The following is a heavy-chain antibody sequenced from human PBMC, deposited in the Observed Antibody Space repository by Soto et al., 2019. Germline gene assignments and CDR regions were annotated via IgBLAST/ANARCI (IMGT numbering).Heavy chain of an antibody. D-gene: IGHD5-18*01. CDR2: IYYSGST. V-gene: IGHV4-59*08. Sequence: SETLSITCIVSGGSISNYYWSWIRQPPGRGLEWIGYIYYSGSTNYNPSLTSRVTISVDTSKNQFSLKLSSVTAADTAVYYCARHRYSYGVYYFDYWGQGTLVTVSS. CDR3: ARHRYSYGVYYFDY. J-gene: IGHJ4*02. CDR1: GGSISNYY.